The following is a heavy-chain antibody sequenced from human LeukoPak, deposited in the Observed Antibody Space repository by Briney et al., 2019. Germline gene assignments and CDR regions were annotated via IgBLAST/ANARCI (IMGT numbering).Heavy chain of an antibody. CDR2: INPNSGGT. J-gene: IGHJ5*02. Sequence: ASVNVSCKASGYTFTGYYMHWVRQAPGQGLEWMGWINPNSGGTNYAQKFQGRVTMTRDTSISTAYMELSRLRSDDTAVYYCARGPYYYGSGSPFDWFDPWGQGTLVTVSS. D-gene: IGHD3-10*01. CDR3: ARGPYYYGSGSPFDWFDP. V-gene: IGHV1-2*02. CDR1: GYTFTGYY.